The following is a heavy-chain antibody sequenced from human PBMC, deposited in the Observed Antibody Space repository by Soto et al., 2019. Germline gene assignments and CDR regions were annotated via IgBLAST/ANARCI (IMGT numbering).Heavy chain of an antibody. V-gene: IGHV1-18*04. D-gene: IGHD2-2*01. CDR2: VSTYNGNT. CDR1: GYTFSDYA. J-gene: IGHJ4*02. Sequence: GASVKVSCKASGYTFSDYAVSWVRQAPGQGLEWMGWVSTYNGNTIYAQHLRDRVTMTRDTSSKTAYMELGSLRSDDTAVYYCARPHPDQAQLDFWGQGTLVTVSS. CDR3: ARPHPDQAQLDF.